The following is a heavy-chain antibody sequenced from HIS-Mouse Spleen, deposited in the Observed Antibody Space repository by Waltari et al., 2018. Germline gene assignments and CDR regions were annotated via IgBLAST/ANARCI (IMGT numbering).Heavy chain of an antibody. CDR1: GGSISSSSYY. J-gene: IGHJ2*01. D-gene: IGHD6-13*01. V-gene: IGHV4-39*07. CDR3: AREIPYSSSWYDWYFDL. CDR2: IYYSGSP. Sequence: QLQLQESGPGLVKPSETLSLTCTVPGGSISSSSYYWGWIRQPPGKGLEWIGIIYYSGSPHYNPALKSRVTISVDTSNTQFSLKLSAVTAADTAVYYCAREIPYSSSWYDWYFDLWGRGTLVTVSS.